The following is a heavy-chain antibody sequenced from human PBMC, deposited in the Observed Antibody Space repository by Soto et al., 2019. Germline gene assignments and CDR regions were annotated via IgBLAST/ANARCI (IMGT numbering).Heavy chain of an antibody. CDR2: ISGSGGNT. J-gene: IGHJ4*02. Sequence: EVQLLESGGGLVHPGGSLRLSCAASGFTFNSYAMSWVRQAPGKGLEWVSAISGSGGNTYYADSVKGRFTISRDNSKNTLYLQMNSLRAEDTSVYYCAKLAAGWYNWNSQGWGQGTLVTVSS. D-gene: IGHD1-7*01. CDR1: GFTFNSYA. CDR3: AKLAAGWYNWNSQG. V-gene: IGHV3-23*01.